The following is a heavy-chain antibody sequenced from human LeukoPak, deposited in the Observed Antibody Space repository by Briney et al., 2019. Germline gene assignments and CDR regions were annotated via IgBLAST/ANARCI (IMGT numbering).Heavy chain of an antibody. CDR2: INTDGSRI. V-gene: IGHV3-74*01. J-gene: IGHJ4*02. Sequence: GGSLRLSCAASGFTFSNYWMHWVRQAPGKGLVWVSRINTDGSRITYADSVKGRFTISRDNAMNTVYLQMNSLRAEDTAVYYCARVVEWGQGTLVTVSS. CDR3: ARVVE. D-gene: IGHD2-21*01. CDR1: GFTFSNYW.